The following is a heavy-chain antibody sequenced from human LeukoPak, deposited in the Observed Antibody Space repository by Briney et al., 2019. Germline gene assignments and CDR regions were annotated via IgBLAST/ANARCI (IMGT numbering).Heavy chain of an antibody. CDR1: GMNFERYA. CDR2: ISADGKA. J-gene: IGHJ6*02. V-gene: IGHV3-43*02. CDR3: TTWAFYHDLDV. D-gene: IGHD1-26*01. Sequence: PGGSLRLSCAASGMNFERYAMHWVRQRPGKGLEWVGVISADGKADHADAVKGRFTVSRDNSKDSLSLQMSSLRVEDTALYYCTTWAFYHDLDVWGQGTTVIVSS.